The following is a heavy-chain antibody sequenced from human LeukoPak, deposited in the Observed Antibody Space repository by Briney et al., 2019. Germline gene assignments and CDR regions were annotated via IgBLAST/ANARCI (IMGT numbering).Heavy chain of an antibody. CDR3: ARDGRITYSGTWSFDS. D-gene: IGHD6-13*01. Sequence: SETLSLTCTVSGGSISPYYWSWIRQSPGKGLEWIGYVYYSGSTNYNPSLKSRVTISLDTSKNQFSLRLTSVTAADTALYYCARDGRITYSGTWSFDSWGQGTLVTVSS. J-gene: IGHJ4*02. CDR1: GGSISPYY. CDR2: VYYSGST. V-gene: IGHV4-59*01.